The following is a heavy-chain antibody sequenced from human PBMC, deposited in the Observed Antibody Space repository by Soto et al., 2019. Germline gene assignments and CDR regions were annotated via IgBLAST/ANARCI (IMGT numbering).Heavy chain of an antibody. J-gene: IGHJ4*02. V-gene: IGHV3-23*01. CDR3: ASGATSSYLFDH. CDR1: GFTFSSNA. Sequence: GGSLRLSCAAFGFTFSSNAMSWVRQAPGKGLEWVPAISGSGGSTYYVDSVKGRFTISRDNSKNSLYLQMNSLRADDTAVYFCASGATSSYLFDHWGQGTLVTVSS. CDR2: ISGSGGST. D-gene: IGHD1-26*01.